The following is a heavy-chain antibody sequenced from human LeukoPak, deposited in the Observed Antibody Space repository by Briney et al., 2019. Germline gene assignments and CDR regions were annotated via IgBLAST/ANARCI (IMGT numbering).Heavy chain of an antibody. CDR1: GFTFRSFA. Sequence: GGSLRLSCEDSGFTFRSFAMTWARQAPGKGLEWVSSVTGSGGTTYYADSVKGRFTIYRDHSRNTLYLQMNSLRAEDTAMYYCATDVSEDYRVWGSYRSDSWGQGTLVTVSS. CDR3: ATDVSEDYRVWGSYRSDS. J-gene: IGHJ4*02. V-gene: IGHV3-23*01. D-gene: IGHD3-16*02. CDR2: VTGSGGTT.